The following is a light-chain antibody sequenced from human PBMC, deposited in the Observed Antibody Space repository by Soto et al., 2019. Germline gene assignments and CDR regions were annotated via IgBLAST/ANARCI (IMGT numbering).Light chain of an antibody. J-gene: IGKJ1*01. V-gene: IGKV1-39*01. CDR1: QSISNY. CDR2: AAS. Sequence: DIQMTQSPPSLSASVGDRVSITCRASQSISNYLNWYQQKPGKAPKVLIYAASSLQSGVPSRFSGSGSGTDFTLTISSLQPEDFATYYCQQSYNTPRTFGQGTKVEIK. CDR3: QQSYNTPRT.